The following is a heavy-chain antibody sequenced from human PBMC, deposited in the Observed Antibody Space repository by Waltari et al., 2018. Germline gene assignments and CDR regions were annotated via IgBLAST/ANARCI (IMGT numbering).Heavy chain of an antibody. V-gene: IGHV1-24*01. D-gene: IGHD4-4*01. J-gene: IGHJ4*02. CDR3: ASNQVDYSNYFYFDY. CDR2: FDPEDSEI. CDR1: GYTLTELS. Sequence: QVHLVQSGAEVRRPGASVKVSCKVSGYTLTELSIHWVRQAPGKGLEWMGGFDPEDSEIIYEQKFQRRVTMTEDTSTDAVYLEVSSLRSEDTAVYYCASNQVDYSNYFYFDYWGQGTLVTVSS.